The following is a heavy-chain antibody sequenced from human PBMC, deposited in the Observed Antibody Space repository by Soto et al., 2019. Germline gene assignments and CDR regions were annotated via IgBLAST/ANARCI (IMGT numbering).Heavy chain of an antibody. CDR1: GYTFTSYD. Sequence: QVQLVQSGAEVKKPGASVKVSCKASGYTFTSYDINWVRQATGQGLEWMGWMNPNSGNTGYAQKFQGRVTMTRNTSISTAYMELSSLRSGDTAVYYCARAGYSNYVYYYYDGMDVWGQGTTVTVSS. V-gene: IGHV1-8*01. CDR2: MNPNSGNT. D-gene: IGHD4-4*01. CDR3: ARAGYSNYVYYYYDGMDV. J-gene: IGHJ6*02.